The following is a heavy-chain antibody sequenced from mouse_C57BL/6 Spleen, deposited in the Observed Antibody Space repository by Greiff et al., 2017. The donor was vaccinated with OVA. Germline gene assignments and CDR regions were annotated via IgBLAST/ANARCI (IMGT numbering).Heavy chain of an antibody. CDR1: GYTFTSYW. J-gene: IGHJ2*01. CDR3: ARSNYYGSSRDFDY. Sequence: QVQLKQPGAELVRPGSSVKLSCKASGYTFTSYWMDWVKQRPGQGLEWIGNIYPSDSETHYNQKFKDKATLTVDKSSSTAYMQLSSLTSEDSAVYDCARSNYYGSSRDFDYWGQGTTLTVSS. V-gene: IGHV1-61*01. CDR2: IYPSDSET. D-gene: IGHD1-1*01.